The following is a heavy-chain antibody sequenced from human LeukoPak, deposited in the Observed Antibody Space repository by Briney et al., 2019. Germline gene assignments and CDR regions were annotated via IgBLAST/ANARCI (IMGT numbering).Heavy chain of an antibody. V-gene: IGHV4-39*07. CDR3: CSYGLDAFDI. D-gene: IGHD2-15*01. CDR2: ISYSGST. Sequence: SETLSLTCTVSDDSISSSSYFWGWIRQPPGKGLEWIGSISYSGSTNYNPSLKSRVTISVDTSKNQFSLKLSSVTAADTAVYYCCSYGLDAFDIWGQGTMVTVSS. CDR1: DDSISSSSYF. J-gene: IGHJ3*02.